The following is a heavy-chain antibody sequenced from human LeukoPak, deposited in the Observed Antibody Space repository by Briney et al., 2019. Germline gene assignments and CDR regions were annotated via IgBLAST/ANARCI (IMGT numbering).Heavy chain of an antibody. CDR3: ARGALGDAFHI. CDR1: GYXFTSSG. Sequence: ASVKVSCKASGYXFTSSGISWVRQAPGQGLEWMGWISAYNGYTNYAQKFQDRVTMTTDTSTSTAYMELRSLRSDDTALYYCARGALGDAFHIWGQGTMVTVSS. V-gene: IGHV1-18*01. CDR2: ISAYNGYT. J-gene: IGHJ3*02.